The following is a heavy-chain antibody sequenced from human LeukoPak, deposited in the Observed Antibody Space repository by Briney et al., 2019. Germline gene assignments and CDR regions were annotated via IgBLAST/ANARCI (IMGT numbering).Heavy chain of an antibody. D-gene: IGHD3-22*01. Sequence: SETLSLTCTVSGGSISSGGYYWSWIRQHPGKGLEWIGYIYYSESTYYNPSLQSRVTISVDTSKNQFSLKLSSVTAADTAVYYCARDRYYDSSGPYWYFDLWGRGTLVTVSS. V-gene: IGHV4-31*03. CDR1: GGSISSGGYY. J-gene: IGHJ2*01. CDR2: IYYSEST. CDR3: ARDRYYDSSGPYWYFDL.